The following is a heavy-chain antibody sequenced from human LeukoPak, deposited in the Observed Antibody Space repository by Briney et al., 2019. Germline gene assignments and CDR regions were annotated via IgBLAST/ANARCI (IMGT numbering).Heavy chain of an antibody. J-gene: IGHJ4*02. Sequence: SETLSLTCTVSGGSFSSYYWSWIRQPVGKGLEWIGRIYSSGTTNYNPSLKSRVIMSIDTSKNQFSLKLSSVTAADTAVYYCARDILSEDGGNSDYWGQGTLATVSS. CDR2: IYSSGTT. CDR1: GGSFSSYY. V-gene: IGHV4-4*07. CDR3: ARDILSEDGGNSDY. D-gene: IGHD4-23*01.